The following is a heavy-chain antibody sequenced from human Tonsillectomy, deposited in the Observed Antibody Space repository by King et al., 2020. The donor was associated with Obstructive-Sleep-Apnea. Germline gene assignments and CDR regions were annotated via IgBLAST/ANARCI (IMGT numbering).Heavy chain of an antibody. CDR3: ARDANPGYCSSTSCLVYNWFDP. D-gene: IGHD2-2*01. Sequence: VQLVESGGGVVQPGGSLRLSCAASGFTFSSYAMHWVRQAPGKGLEWVAVISYDGNYKYFADSVKGRFTFSRDNSKNTLYLQMNSLTAEDTAVYYCARDANPGYCSSTSCLVYNWFDPWGQGTVVTVSS. CDR2: ISYDGNYK. J-gene: IGHJ5*02. V-gene: IGHV3-30*04. CDR1: GFTFSSYA.